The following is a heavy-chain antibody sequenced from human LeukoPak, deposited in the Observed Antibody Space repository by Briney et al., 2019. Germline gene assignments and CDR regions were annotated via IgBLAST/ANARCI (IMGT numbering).Heavy chain of an antibody. CDR3: AKLLGTVTTYDY. D-gene: IGHD2/OR15-2a*01. CDR1: EFTFSRNW. Sequence: GGSLTLSCEASEFTFSRNWMSWVRQAPGRGLEWVASINPDGSQKLYVDSVKGRFTISRDNTKSSLYVEMNSLGAEDTAMYYCAKLLGTVTTYDYWGQGTRVTVSS. V-gene: IGHV3-7*01. CDR2: INPDGSQK. J-gene: IGHJ4*02.